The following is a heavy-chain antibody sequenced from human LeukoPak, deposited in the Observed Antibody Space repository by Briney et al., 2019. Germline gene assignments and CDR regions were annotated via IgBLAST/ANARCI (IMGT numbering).Heavy chain of an antibody. CDR1: GGSFSGYY. Sequence: SETLSLTCAVSGGSFSGYYWSWIRQPPGKGMEWIGEVNHSGSTNYNPSLKSRVTISVDTSKNQFSLKLGSVTAADTAVYYCARGPEDSSGWLLYFDYWGQGTLVTVSS. J-gene: IGHJ4*02. V-gene: IGHV4-34*01. CDR3: ARGPEDSSGWLLYFDY. D-gene: IGHD6-19*01. CDR2: VNHSGST.